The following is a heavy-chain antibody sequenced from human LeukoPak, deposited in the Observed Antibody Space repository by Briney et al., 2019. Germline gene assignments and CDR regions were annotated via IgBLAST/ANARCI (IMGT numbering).Heavy chain of an antibody. J-gene: IGHJ5*02. CDR2: IYRGRT. CDR3: AGEGEYGDSYS. V-gene: IGHV4-30-2*01. Sequence: PSQTLSLTCAVSGDSISYESYYWNWIRQAPGKGPEWIGNIYRGRTRLNPSLTSRVAISVDMSKSQVSRSLTSVTAADTAIYYCAGEGEYGDSYSWGQGALVIVSA. D-gene: IGHD2-21*01. CDR1: GDSISYESYY.